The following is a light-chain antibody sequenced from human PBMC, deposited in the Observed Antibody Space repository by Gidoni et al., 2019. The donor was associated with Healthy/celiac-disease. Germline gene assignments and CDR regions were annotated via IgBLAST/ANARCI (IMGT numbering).Light chain of an antibody. CDR2: GAS. V-gene: IGKV3-20*01. J-gene: IGKJ2*01. CDR3: QQYGSSYT. CDR1: QSVSSSY. Sequence: EIVLTPSPGTLSLSPGERATLSCRASQSVSSSYLAWYQQKPGQAPRLLIYGASSRATGIPDRCSGSGSGTDFTLTISRLEPEDFAVYYCQQYGSSYTFGQGTKLEIK.